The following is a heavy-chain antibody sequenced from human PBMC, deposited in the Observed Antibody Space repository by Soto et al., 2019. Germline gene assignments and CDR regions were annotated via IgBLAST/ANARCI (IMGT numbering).Heavy chain of an antibody. CDR3: ARDSGTAAAGTKDNWFEP. CDR1: GYTFTSYG. J-gene: IGHJ5*02. Sequence: ASVKVSCKASGYTFTSYGISWVRQAPGQGLEWMGWTSAYNGNTNYAQKLQGRVTMTTDTSTSTAYMELRSLRSDDTAVYYCARDSGTAAAGTKDNWFEPWGQGTLVIVSS. CDR2: TSAYNGNT. D-gene: IGHD6-13*01. V-gene: IGHV1-18*04.